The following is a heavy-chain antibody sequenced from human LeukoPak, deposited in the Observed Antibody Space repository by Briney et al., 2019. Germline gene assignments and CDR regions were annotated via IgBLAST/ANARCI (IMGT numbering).Heavy chain of an antibody. J-gene: IGHJ3*02. Sequence: SVKVSCKASGGTFSSYAISWVRQAPGQGLEWRGGIIPIFGTANYAQKFQGRVTITADESTSTAYMELSSLRSEDTAVYYCARTRWFGELFGAFDIWGQGTMVTVSS. CDR1: GGTFSSYA. CDR3: ARTRWFGELFGAFDI. CDR2: IIPIFGTA. D-gene: IGHD3-10*01. V-gene: IGHV1-69*13.